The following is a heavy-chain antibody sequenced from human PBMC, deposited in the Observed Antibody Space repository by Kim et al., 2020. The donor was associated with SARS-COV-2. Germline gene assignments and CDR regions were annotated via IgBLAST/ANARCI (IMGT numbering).Heavy chain of an antibody. J-gene: IGHJ6*02. CDR2: INHSGST. V-gene: IGHV4-34*01. CDR3: ARGLHIWSGSYSGRHGMDV. D-gene: IGHD3-10*02. Sequence: SETLSLTCAVYGGSFSGYYWSWIRQPPGKGLEWIGEINHSGSTNYNPSLKSRVTISVDTSKNQFSLKLSSVTAADTAVYYCARGLHIWSGSYSGRHGMDVWGQGTTVTVSS. CDR1: GGSFSGYY.